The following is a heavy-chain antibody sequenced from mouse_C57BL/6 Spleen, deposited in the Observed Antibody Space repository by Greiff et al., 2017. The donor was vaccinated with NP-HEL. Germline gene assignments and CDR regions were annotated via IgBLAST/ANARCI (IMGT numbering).Heavy chain of an antibody. CDR2: IDPSDSYT. Sequence: QVQLQQPGAELVRPGTSVKLSCKASGYTFTSYWMHWVKQRPGQGLEWIGVIDPSDSYTNYNQKFKGKATLTVDTSSSTAYMQLSSLTSEDSAVYYSARRGYYGSGAYLGVWGTGTTVTVSS. CDR3: ARRGYYGSGAYLGV. D-gene: IGHD1-1*01. J-gene: IGHJ1*03. V-gene: IGHV1-59*01. CDR1: GYTFTSYW.